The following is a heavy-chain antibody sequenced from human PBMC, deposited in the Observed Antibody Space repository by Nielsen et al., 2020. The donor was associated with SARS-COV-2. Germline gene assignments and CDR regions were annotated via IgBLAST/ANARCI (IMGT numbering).Heavy chain of an antibody. CDR1: GFTFGSYA. CDR3: AKEGGIAVPVDY. D-gene: IGHD6-19*01. J-gene: IGHJ4*02. CDR2: ISGSGGST. Sequence: GESLKISCAASGFTFGSYAMSWVRQAPGKGLEWVSAISGSGGSTYYADSVKGRFTISRDNSKNTLYLQMNSLRAEDTAVYYCAKEGGIAVPVDYWGQGTLVTVSS. V-gene: IGHV3-23*01.